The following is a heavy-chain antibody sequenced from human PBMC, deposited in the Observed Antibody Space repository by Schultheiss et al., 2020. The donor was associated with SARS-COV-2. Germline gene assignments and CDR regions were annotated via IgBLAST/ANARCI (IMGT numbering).Heavy chain of an antibody. V-gene: IGHV5-51*01. CDR3: ARLCSGGSCYCDY. J-gene: IGHJ4*02. D-gene: IGHD2-15*01. CDR2: IYPGDSDT. CDR1: GYSFTSYW. Sequence: GGSLRLSCKGSGYSFTSYWIGWVRQMPGKGLEWMGIIYPGDSDTRYSPSFQGQVTFSADKSIRTAYLQWSSLKASDTAMYYCARLCSGGSCYCDYWGQGTLVTVSS.